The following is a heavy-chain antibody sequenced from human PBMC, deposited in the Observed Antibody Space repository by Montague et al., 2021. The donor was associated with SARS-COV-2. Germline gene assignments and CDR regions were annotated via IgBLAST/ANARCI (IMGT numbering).Heavy chain of an antibody. Sequence: SETLSLTCSVYGGSINNYFWGWIRQSPGKGLEWVGYMHSTGSTAXNPSLKSRVIISVDTSKTQISLKLSSVSAADTALYYCARAVVGAKTATIESWGQGTLVTVSS. D-gene: IGHD1-26*01. CDR3: ARAVVGAKTATIES. V-gene: IGHV4-59*01. CDR1: GGSINNYF. CDR2: MHSTGST. J-gene: IGHJ4*02.